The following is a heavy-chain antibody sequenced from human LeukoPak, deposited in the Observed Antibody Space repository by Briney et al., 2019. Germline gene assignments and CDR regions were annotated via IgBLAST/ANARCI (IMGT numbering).Heavy chain of an antibody. Sequence: GGSLRLSCAASGFTFSSYAMSWVRQASGKGLEWVSAISGSGGSTYYADSVKSRFTISRDNSKNTLYLQMNSLRAEDTAVYYCAKDSVVGYDAFDIWGQGTMVTVSS. CDR2: ISGSGGST. D-gene: IGHD1-26*01. J-gene: IGHJ3*02. CDR1: GFTFSSYA. V-gene: IGHV3-23*01. CDR3: AKDSVVGYDAFDI.